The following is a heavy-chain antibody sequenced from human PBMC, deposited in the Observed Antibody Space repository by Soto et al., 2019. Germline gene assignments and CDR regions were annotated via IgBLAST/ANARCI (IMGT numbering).Heavy chain of an antibody. V-gene: IGHV1-2*04. D-gene: IGHD6-13*01. J-gene: IGHJ5*02. Sequence: GASVKVSCKASGYTFTGYYMHWVRQAPGQGLEWMGWINPNSGGTNYAQKFQGWVTMTRDTSTSTAYMELSRLRSDDTAVYYCAREVRSSSSTGWFDPWGQGTLVTVSS. CDR2: INPNSGGT. CDR1: GYTFTGYY. CDR3: AREVRSSSSTGWFDP.